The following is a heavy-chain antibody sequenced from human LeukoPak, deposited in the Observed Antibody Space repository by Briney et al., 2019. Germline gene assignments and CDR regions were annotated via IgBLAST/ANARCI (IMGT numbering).Heavy chain of an antibody. CDR1: GFTFSSYD. J-gene: IGHJ4*02. Sequence: GGSLRLSCAASGFTFSSYDMHWVRQATGKGLEWVSAIGTAGDTYYPGSVKGRFTISRENAKNSLYLQMNSLRAGDTAVYYCAREDTALVIAYWGQGTLVTVSS. CDR2: IGTAGDT. D-gene: IGHD5-18*01. CDR3: AREDTALVIAY. V-gene: IGHV3-13*01.